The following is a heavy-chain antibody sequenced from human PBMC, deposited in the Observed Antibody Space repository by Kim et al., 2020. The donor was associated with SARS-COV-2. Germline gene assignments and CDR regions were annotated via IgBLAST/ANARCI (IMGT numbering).Heavy chain of an antibody. CDR3: ARVRRSGYYFSYYYYYMDV. CDR1: GGSVSSGSYY. Sequence: SETLSLTCTVSGGSVSSGSYYWSWIRQPPGKGLEWIGYIYYSGSTNYNPSLKSRVTISVDTSKNQFSLKLSSVTAADKAVYYCARVRRSGYYFSYYYYYMDVWGKGTTVTVSS. V-gene: IGHV4-61*01. CDR2: IYYSGST. D-gene: IGHD3-22*01. J-gene: IGHJ6*03.